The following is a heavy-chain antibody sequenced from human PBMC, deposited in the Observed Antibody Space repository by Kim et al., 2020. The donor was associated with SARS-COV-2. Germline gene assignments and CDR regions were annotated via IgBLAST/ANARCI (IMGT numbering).Heavy chain of an antibody. J-gene: IGHJ6*02. CDR3: ARSAGSSGYFYGMDV. Sequence: SETLSLTCTVSGGSISRSSYYWGWIRQPPGKGLEWIGSIYYSGSTYYNPSLKSRVTISVDTSKNQFSLKLSSVTAADTAVYYCARSAGSSGYFYGMDVWGQGTTVTVSS. CDR2: IYYSGST. D-gene: IGHD3-22*01. V-gene: IGHV4-39*01. CDR1: GGSISRSSYY.